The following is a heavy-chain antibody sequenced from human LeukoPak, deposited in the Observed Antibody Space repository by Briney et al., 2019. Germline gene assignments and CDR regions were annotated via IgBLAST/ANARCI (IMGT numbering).Heavy chain of an antibody. V-gene: IGHV1-2*02. CDR1: GYTFTGYY. J-gene: IGHJ4*02. D-gene: IGHD6-13*01. CDR2: INPNSGGT. CDR3: ARSRKQQLVPPSDY. Sequence: ASVKVSCKASGYTFTGYYMHWLRQAPGQGLEWMGWINPNSGGTNYAQKFQGRVTMTRDTSITTAFMELNRLTSDDTAVYYCARSRKQQLVPPSDYWGQGTLDTVSS.